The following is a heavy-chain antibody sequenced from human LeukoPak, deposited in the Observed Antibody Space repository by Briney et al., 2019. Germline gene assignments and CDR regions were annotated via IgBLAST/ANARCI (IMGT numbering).Heavy chain of an antibody. CDR3: ARTIPGYCSGITCFSFDY. Sequence: SETLSLTCTASGGSISSSSYYWGWIRQPPGKGLEWIGSIYYSGSTYYNPSLKSRVTISVDTSKNQFSLRLSSVTAADTAVYYCARTIPGYCSGITCFSFDYWGQGTLVTVSS. CDR1: GGSISSSSYY. D-gene: IGHD2-15*01. J-gene: IGHJ4*02. CDR2: IYYSGST. V-gene: IGHV4-39*01.